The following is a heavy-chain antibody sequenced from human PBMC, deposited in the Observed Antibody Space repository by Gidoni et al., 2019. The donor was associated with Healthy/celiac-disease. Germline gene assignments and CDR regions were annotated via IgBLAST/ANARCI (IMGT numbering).Heavy chain of an antibody. Sequence: QVQLVESGGGVVQPGRSLRLSCAASGFTFSSYGMHWVRQAPGKGLEWVAVIWYDGSNKYYADSVKGRFTISRDNSKNTLYLQMNSLRAEDTAVYYCARDPRVPWQLDYWGQGTLVTVSS. CDR1: GFTFSSYG. V-gene: IGHV3-33*01. J-gene: IGHJ4*02. CDR2: IWYDGSNK. D-gene: IGHD6-19*01. CDR3: ARDPRVPWQLDY.